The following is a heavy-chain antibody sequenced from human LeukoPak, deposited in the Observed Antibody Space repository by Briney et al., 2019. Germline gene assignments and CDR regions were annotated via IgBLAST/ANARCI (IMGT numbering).Heavy chain of an antibody. CDR2: INPNSGGT. D-gene: IGHD4-11*01. J-gene: IGHJ6*03. Sequence: ASVKVSCKASGGTFSSYAISWVRQAPGQGLEWMGWINPNSGGTNYAQKFQGRVTMTRDTSISTAYMELSRLRSDDTAVYYCARDPMTTRPYYYYYYMDVWGKGTTVTVSS. V-gene: IGHV1-2*02. CDR3: ARDPMTTRPYYYYYYMDV. CDR1: GGTFSSYA.